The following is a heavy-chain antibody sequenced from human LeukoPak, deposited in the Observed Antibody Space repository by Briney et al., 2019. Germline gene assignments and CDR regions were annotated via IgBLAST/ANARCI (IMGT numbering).Heavy chain of an antibody. D-gene: IGHD2-2*01. Sequence: GGSLRLSCAASGFSFSSYGMNWVRQAPGKGLEWVSSISTSSSYIYYADSVKGRFTISRDNAKNSLYLQMNSLRAEDTAVYYCARESDCSSTSCPFDYWGQGTLVTVSS. CDR3: ARESDCSSTSCPFDY. CDR2: ISTSSSYI. J-gene: IGHJ4*02. CDR1: GFSFSSYG. V-gene: IGHV3-21*04.